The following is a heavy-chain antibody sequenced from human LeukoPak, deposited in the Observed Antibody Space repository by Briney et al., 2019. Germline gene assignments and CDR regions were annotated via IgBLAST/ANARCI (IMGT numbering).Heavy chain of an antibody. CDR3: ASYLYWWSDLGY. V-gene: IGHV3-7*01. J-gene: IGHJ4*02. CDR1: GFTYSDYW. D-gene: IGHD2-8*02. Sequence: PGGSLRLPCAASGFTYSDYWMTWVRQAPRKGLEGVANIKPDGNEKYYVDSVKGRFTIHRDNAKNSLYLQMNSLRVEGTAVYYCASYLYWWSDLGYWGQGTLVTVSS. CDR2: IKPDGNEK.